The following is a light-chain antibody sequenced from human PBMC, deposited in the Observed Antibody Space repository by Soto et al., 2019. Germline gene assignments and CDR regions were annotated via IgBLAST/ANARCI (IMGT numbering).Light chain of an antibody. CDR2: EVR. CDR1: SNDVGGYNY. CDR3: CSYTTSTTWV. V-gene: IGLV2-14*01. J-gene: IGLJ3*02. Sequence: QSVLTQPASVSGSPGQSITISCTGTSNDVGGYNYVSWYQQHPGKAPKLIIYEVRNRPSGVSNRFSGSKSVNTASLTISGLQAEDEADYYCCSYTTSTTWVFGGGTKVTAL.